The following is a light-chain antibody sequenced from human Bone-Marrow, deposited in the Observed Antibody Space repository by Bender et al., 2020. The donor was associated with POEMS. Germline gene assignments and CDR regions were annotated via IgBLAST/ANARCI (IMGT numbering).Light chain of an antibody. V-gene: IGLV1-36*01. CDR2: YDD. Sequence: QSVLTQPPSVSAAPGQRVTISCSGSSSNIGDNAVNWYQQLPGKAPKLLIYYDDLLPSGVSDRFSGSKSGTSASLAISGLQSEDEADYYCQSYDSSLSGSVFGGGTKLTVL. CDR3: QSYDSSLSGSV. CDR1: SSNIGDNA. J-gene: IGLJ2*01.